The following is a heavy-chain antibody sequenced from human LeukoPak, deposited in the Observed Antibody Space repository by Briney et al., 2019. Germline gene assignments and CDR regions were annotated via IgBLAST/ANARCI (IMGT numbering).Heavy chain of an antibody. CDR1: GFAFRSYS. V-gene: IGHV3-23*01. J-gene: IGHJ2*01. CDR2: IGGSGGST. CDR3: AKVDLDWYFDL. Sequence: PGGSLRLSCAASGFAFRSYSLNWFRQAPGKGLEWVSGIGGSGGSTFHADSVQGRFTISRDNSKDTLYLQMNSLRVEDTAVYCCAKVDLDWYFDLWGPGILVTVSS.